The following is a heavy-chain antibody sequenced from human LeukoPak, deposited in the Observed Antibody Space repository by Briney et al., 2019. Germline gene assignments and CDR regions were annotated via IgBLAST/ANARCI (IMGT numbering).Heavy chain of an antibody. CDR3: ARQGGYSGYDYDC. J-gene: IGHJ4*02. V-gene: IGHV5-51*01. Sequence: GESLKISCQGSGYSFTTYWIGWVRQMPGKGLEWMGIIYPGDSDTRYSPSFQGQVTISADKSISTAYLQWSSLKASDTAMYYCARQGGYSGYDYDCWGQGTLVTVSS. CDR2: IYPGDSDT. D-gene: IGHD5-12*01. CDR1: GYSFTTYW.